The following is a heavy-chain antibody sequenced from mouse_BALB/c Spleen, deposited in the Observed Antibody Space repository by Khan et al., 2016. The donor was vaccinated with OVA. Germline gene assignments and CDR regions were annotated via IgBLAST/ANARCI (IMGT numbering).Heavy chain of an antibody. CDR1: VYTFTDYY. CDR2: LSPGSGDT. J-gene: IGHJ3*01. V-gene: IGHV1-77*01. CDR3: ARRNYFGYTFAY. Sequence: QVQLKQSGAELARPGASVKLSCKASVYTFTDYYINWVKQRTGQGLEWIGELSPGSGDTYYNEKFKGKATLTADKSSSTVYMQLSSLTAEASAVYFCARRNYFGYTFAYWGQGTLVTVSA. D-gene: IGHD1-2*01.